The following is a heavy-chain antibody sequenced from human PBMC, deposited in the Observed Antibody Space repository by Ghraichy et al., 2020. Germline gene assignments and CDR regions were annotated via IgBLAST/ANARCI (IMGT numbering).Heavy chain of an antibody. CDR1: GYTFTGYY. CDR3: ARDRGGSGWLQSVWFDP. Sequence: ASVKVSCKASGYTFTGYYMHWVRQAPGQGLEWMGWINPNSGGTNYAQKFQGRVTMTRDTPISTAYMELSRLTSDDTAVYYCARDRGGSGWLQSVWFDPWGQGTLVTVSS. V-gene: IGHV1-2*02. D-gene: IGHD6-19*01. CDR2: INPNSGGT. J-gene: IGHJ5*02.